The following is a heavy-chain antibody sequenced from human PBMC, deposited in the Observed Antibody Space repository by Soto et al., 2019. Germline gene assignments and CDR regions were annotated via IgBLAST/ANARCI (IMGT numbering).Heavy chain of an antibody. CDR3: AKEYSSRGDYYYYGMDV. CDR2: ISYDGSNK. CDR1: GFTFSSYG. J-gene: IGHJ6*02. D-gene: IGHD6-13*01. Sequence: TGGSLRLSCAASGFTFSSYGMHWVRQAPGKGLEWVAVISYDGSNKYYADSVKGRFTISRDNSKNTLYLQMNSLRAEDTAVYYCAKEYSSRGDYYYYGMDVWGQGTTVTVSS. V-gene: IGHV3-30*18.